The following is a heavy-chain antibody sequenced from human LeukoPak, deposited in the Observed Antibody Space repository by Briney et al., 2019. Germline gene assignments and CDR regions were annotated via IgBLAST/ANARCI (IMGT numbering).Heavy chain of an antibody. CDR2: ISSSTGTI. J-gene: IGHJ4*02. V-gene: IGHV3-48*01. CDR1: GFTFSSYS. CDR3: ARASYSSSGNYYFDY. Sequence: GGSLRLSCAASGFTFSSYSMNWVRQAPGKGLEWVSYISSSTGTIYSADSVKGRFTISRDNAKNSLYLQMNSLRAEDTAVYYCARASYSSSGNYYFDYWGQGTLVTVSS. D-gene: IGHD6-6*01.